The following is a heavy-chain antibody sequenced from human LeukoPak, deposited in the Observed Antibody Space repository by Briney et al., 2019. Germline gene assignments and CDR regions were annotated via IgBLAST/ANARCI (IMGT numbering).Heavy chain of an antibody. CDR3: VRVLTRRIVGARCYFDY. J-gene: IGHJ4*02. CDR2: INHSGST. V-gene: IGHV4-34*01. D-gene: IGHD1-26*01. Sequence: ASETLSLTCAVDGGSFCGYYWSWLRQPPGKGLEWIGEINHSGSTNYNPSLKSRVTISVDTSKNQFSLKLSSVTAADTAVYYCVRVLTRRIVGARCYFDYWGQGTLVTVSS. CDR1: GGSFCGYY.